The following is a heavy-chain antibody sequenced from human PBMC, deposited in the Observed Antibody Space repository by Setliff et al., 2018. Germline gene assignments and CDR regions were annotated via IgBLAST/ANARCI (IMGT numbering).Heavy chain of an antibody. Sequence: ASVKVSCKASGGTFTNYGVSWVRQAPGQGLEWMGGTIPLFGTTNYAQEFQGRVTIITDESTSTAYMELSSLRFEDTAVYYCAREGVDTRSSTDYRYYMDLWGKGTTVTVSS. D-gene: IGHD5-18*01. CDR3: AREGVDTRSSTDYRYYMDL. J-gene: IGHJ6*03. CDR2: TIPLFGTT. CDR1: GGTFTNYG. V-gene: IGHV1-69*05.